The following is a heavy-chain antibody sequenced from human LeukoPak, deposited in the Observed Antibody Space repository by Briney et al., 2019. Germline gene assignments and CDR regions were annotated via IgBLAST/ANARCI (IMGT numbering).Heavy chain of an antibody. V-gene: IGHV4-34*01. J-gene: IGHJ3*02. CDR3: ARARGYDRAFDI. CDR2: INHSGST. D-gene: IGHD5-12*01. Sequence: PSETLSLTCAVYGGSFSGYYWSWIRQPPGKGLEWIGEINHSGSTNYNPSHKSRVTISVDTSKNQFSLKLSSATAADTAVYYCARARGYDRAFDIWGQGTMVTVSS. CDR1: GGSFSGYY.